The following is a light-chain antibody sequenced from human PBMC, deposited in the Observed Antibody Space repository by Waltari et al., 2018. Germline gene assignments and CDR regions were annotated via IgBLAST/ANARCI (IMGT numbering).Light chain of an antibody. CDR1: QSVSSN. Sequence: EIIMTQSPATLSVSPGERATLSCRASQSVSSNFAWYQQKPGQAPRLLIYGASTRATGIPARFSGSGSVTEFTLTISSLQSEDFAVYYCQQYNNWPLTFGPGTTLEIK. V-gene: IGKV3-15*01. J-gene: IGKJ2*01. CDR3: QQYNNWPLT. CDR2: GAS.